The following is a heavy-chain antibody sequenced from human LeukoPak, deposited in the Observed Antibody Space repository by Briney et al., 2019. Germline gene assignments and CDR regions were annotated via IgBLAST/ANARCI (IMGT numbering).Heavy chain of an antibody. V-gene: IGHV3-9*01. D-gene: IGHD1-7*01. CDR1: GFTFDDYS. CDR3: ARDVTGTNNY. Sequence: PGRSLRLSCAASGFTFDDYSMHWVRQAPGKGLEWVSGISWNSGSIGYADSVKGRFTISRDNAKNSLYLQMNSLRAEDTAVYYCARDVTGTNNYWGQGTLVTVSS. CDR2: ISWNSGSI. J-gene: IGHJ4*02.